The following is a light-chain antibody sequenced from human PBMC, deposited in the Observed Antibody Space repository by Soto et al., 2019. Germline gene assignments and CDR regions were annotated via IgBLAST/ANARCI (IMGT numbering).Light chain of an antibody. CDR2: DTN. CDR1: TGAVATNHY. V-gene: IGLV7-46*01. CDR3: SLSYRGIRV. J-gene: IGLJ3*02. Sequence: QAVVTQEPSLTVSPGGTVTLTCASSTGAVATNHYPYWFQQKPGRAPRARIYDTNNRHSWAPARFSGSLLGGKPALTLSGAQPEDEAEYYCSLSYRGIRVFGGGTKLTVL.